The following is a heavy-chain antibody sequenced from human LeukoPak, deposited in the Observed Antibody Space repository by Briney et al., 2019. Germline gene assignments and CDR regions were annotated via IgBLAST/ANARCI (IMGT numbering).Heavy chain of an antibody. CDR1: GFSFDTHA. CDR3: VKGSNYGPMDV. CDR2: ISWNSDRI. D-gene: IGHD4-11*01. J-gene: IGHJ6*03. Sequence: GGSLRLSCAASGFSFDTHAMHWVRQVPGKGLEWVSGISWNSDRIYYADSVKGRFTISRDNAKNSLYLQMNSLRAEDRALYYCVKGSNYGPMDVWGKGTTVTVSS. V-gene: IGHV3-9*01.